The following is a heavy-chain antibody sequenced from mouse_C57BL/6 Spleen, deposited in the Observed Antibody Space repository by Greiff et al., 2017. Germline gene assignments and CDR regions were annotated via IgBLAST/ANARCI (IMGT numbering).Heavy chain of an antibody. Sequence: QVQLQQPGAELVMPGASVKLSCKASGYTFTSYWMHWVKQRPGQGLEWIGEIDPSDSYTNYNQKFKGKFTLTVDKSSSTAYMQLSSLTSEGTAVYYSARGRVTTTFYFDYGGQGTTLTVSS. CDR2: IDPSDSYT. CDR3: ARGRVTTTFYFDY. V-gene: IGHV1-69*01. J-gene: IGHJ2*01. D-gene: IGHD2-2*01. CDR1: GYTFTSYW.